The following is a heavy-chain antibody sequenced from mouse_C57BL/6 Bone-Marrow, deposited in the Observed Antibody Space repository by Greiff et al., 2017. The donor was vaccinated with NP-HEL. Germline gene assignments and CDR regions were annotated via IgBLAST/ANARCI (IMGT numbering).Heavy chain of an antibody. CDR3: AKNGGSSPYYYAMDY. CDR2: IWRGGST. J-gene: IGHJ4*01. V-gene: IGHV2-5*01. CDR1: GFSLTSYG. D-gene: IGHD1-1*01. Sequence: VKLMESGPGLVQPSQSLSITCTVSGFSLTSYGVHWVRQSPGKGLEWLGVIWRGGSTDYNAAFMSRLSITKDNSKSQVFFKMNSLQADDTAIDYCAKNGGSSPYYYAMDYWGQGTSVTVSS.